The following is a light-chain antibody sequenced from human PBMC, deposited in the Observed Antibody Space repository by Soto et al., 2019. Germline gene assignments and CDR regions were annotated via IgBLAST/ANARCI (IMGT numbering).Light chain of an antibody. J-gene: IGKJ1*01. CDR1: QTVRSSY. CDR3: QQYGTSRT. Sequence: EIVLSQSPGTLSLSPGESATLFCRASQTVRSSYLAWYQQRPGQAPRLLIYHASNRATGIPGRFIGGGSGTDFTLSISRLEPEDFAVFYCQQYGTSRTVGQGTKVEIK. CDR2: HAS. V-gene: IGKV3-20*01.